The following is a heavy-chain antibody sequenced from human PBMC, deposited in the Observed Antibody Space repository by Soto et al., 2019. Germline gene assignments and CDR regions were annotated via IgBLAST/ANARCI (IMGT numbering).Heavy chain of an antibody. V-gene: IGHV1-18*04. Sequence: ASVKVCFKASGYRFTSFGISLVRQAPGQGLEWVGWISVHNGNTNSAQKLQGRVTLTTDTSTSTAYMELRSLRSYDTAVYYCARPNRNYDAFDIWGQGTMVTVSS. J-gene: IGHJ3*02. D-gene: IGHD1-7*01. CDR2: ISVHNGNT. CDR1: GYRFTSFG. CDR3: ARPNRNYDAFDI.